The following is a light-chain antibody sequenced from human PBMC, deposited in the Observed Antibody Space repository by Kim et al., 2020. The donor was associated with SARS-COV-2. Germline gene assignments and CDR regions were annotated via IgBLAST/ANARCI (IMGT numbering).Light chain of an antibody. CDR3: QESYTVRPT. Sequence: AFVGNRIIITCRASQRIYNCLNWYQQKPGKAPTLIIFSSFNLKSGVSSRFSGSGSGTEFTLIINSLQPEDSATYFCQESYTVRPTFGPGTKVDIK. CDR1: QRIYNC. V-gene: IGKV1-39*01. J-gene: IGKJ1*01. CDR2: SSF.